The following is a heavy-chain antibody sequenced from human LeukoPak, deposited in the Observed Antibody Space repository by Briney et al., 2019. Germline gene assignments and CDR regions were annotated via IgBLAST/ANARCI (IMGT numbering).Heavy chain of an antibody. D-gene: IGHD3-10*01. Sequence: GASVKVSCKVSGYTLTELSMHWVRQAPGKGREWMGGFDPEDGETIYAQKFQGRVTMTEDTSTDTAYKELSSLRSEDTAVYYCATGYYYGSGSYYNPPLGYWGQGTLVTVSS. CDR3: ATGYYYGSGSYYNPPLGY. CDR2: FDPEDGET. J-gene: IGHJ4*02. CDR1: GYTLTELS. V-gene: IGHV1-24*01.